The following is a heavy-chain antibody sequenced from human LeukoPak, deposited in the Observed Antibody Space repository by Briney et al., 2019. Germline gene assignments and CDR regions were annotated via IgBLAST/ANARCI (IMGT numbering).Heavy chain of an antibody. D-gene: IGHD4-17*01. CDR3: ARVVVYGDYPSWFDP. V-gene: IGHV4-59*01. J-gene: IGHJ5*02. Sequence: SETLSLTCTVSGGSISSYYWSWIRQPPGKGLEWIGYIYYSGSTNYNPSLKSRVTISVDTSKNQFSLKLSSVNAADTAVYYCARVVVYGDYPSWFDPWGQGTLVTVSS. CDR1: GGSISSYY. CDR2: IYYSGST.